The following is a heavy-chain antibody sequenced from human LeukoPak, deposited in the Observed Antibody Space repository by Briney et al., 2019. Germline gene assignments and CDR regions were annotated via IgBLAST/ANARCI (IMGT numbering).Heavy chain of an antibody. CDR2: INQDGSDK. CDR1: GFTFTTYW. CDR3: ARDRSLGCDH. D-gene: IGHD1-26*01. V-gene: IGHV3-7*03. Sequence: GGSLRLSCAASGFTFTTYWMTWVRQAPGKGLEWVANINQDGSDKYYVDSVKGRFTISRDNAKNSLYLQMNSLRVEDTAVYYCARDRSLGCDHWGRGTLVTVSS. J-gene: IGHJ4*02.